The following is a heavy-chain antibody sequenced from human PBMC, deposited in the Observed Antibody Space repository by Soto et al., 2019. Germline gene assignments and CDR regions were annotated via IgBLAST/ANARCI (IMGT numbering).Heavy chain of an antibody. D-gene: IGHD3-3*01. V-gene: IGHV1-69*01. CDR2: VLPIFERS. CDR3: VRGYYDSGWAT. Sequence: QVQLVQSGPEVRRPGSSVKVSCRASGGPRTGFSFSWVRQAPGQGLEWVGGVLPIFERSNYAPKFQGRVRITADESTDTAYMELTTLSVADTAMYYCVRGYYDSGWATWGQGTLITVSP. CDR1: GGPRTGFS. J-gene: IGHJ5*02.